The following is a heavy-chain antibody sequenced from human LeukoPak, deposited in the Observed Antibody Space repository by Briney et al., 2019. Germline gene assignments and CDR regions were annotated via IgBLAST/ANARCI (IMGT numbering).Heavy chain of an antibody. D-gene: IGHD3-22*01. CDR1: GYTFTGYY. CDR2: INPNSGGT. Sequence: ASVKVSCKASGYTFTGYYMHWVRQAPGQGLEWMGWINPNSGGTNYAQKFQGRVTMTRDTSISTAYMELSRLRSDDTAVYYCARDGKVDPSSGYYSPNWFDPWGQGTLVTVSS. CDR3: ARDGKVDPSSGYYSPNWFDP. J-gene: IGHJ5*02. V-gene: IGHV1-2*02.